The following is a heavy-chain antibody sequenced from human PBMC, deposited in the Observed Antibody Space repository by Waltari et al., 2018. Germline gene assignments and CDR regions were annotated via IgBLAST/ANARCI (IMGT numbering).Heavy chain of an antibody. Sequence: QVQLVESGGGVVQPGGSLSLSCAASGFSFSRSGMHWVRQAPGKGLEWVAFRRNDGSNQYYADSVKGRFTISRDNSKNTLYLQMNSLRVEDTAVYYCAKDGLQYAFDYWGQGTLVTVAS. V-gene: IGHV3-30*02. CDR1: GFSFSRSG. CDR2: RRNDGSNQ. CDR3: AKDGLQYAFDY. J-gene: IGHJ4*02. D-gene: IGHD4-4*01.